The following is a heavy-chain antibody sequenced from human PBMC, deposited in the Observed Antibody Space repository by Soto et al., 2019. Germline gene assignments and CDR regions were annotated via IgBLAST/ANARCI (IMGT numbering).Heavy chain of an antibody. CDR1: GGTFSSYA. CDR2: IIPIFGTA. CDR3: ARDKRDCSSTSCYTLYNWFDP. V-gene: IGHV1-69*13. D-gene: IGHD2-2*02. J-gene: IGHJ5*02. Sequence: SVKVSCKASGGTFSSYAISWVRQAPGQGLEWMGGIIPIFGTANYAQKFQGRVTITADESTSTAYMELSSLRSEDTAVYYCARDKRDCSSTSCYTLYNWFDPWGQGTLVTVSS.